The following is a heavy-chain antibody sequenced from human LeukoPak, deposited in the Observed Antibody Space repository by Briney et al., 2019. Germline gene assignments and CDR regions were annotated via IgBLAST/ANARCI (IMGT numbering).Heavy chain of an antibody. D-gene: IGHD3-3*01. V-gene: IGHV1-3*03. Sequence: GASVKVSCKASGYTFTSYAVNWVRQAPGQRFEWLGWIDAGNGKTKYSQEFQGRVTITRDTSASTAYMELSRLRSEDMAVYYCAGGRWSGHTVGYYFDYWGQGTLVTVSS. CDR2: IDAGNGKT. J-gene: IGHJ4*02. CDR1: GYTFTSYA. CDR3: AGGRWSGHTVGYYFDY.